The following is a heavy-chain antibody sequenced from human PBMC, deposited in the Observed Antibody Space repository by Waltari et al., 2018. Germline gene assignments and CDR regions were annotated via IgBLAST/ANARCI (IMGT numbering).Heavy chain of an antibody. J-gene: IGHJ4*02. CDR2: INTNTGNP. CDR1: GYTFTSYA. D-gene: IGHD3-16*01. Sequence: SCKASGYTFTSYAMNWVRQAPGQGLEWMGWINTNTGNPTYAQGFTGRFVFSLDTSVSTAYLQISSLKAEDTAVYYCARVQDDSGAYYFDYWGQGTLVTVSS. V-gene: IGHV7-4-1*02. CDR3: ARVQDDSGAYYFDY.